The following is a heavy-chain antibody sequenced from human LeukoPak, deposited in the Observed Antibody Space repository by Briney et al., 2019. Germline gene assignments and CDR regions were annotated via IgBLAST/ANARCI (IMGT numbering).Heavy chain of an antibody. Sequence: SETLSLTCTVSGDSISSYYWNWIRQPPGKGLEWIGYIYYSGSTNYNPSLKSRVTISVDTSKKQFSLKLTSVTAADTAVYYCASAVIQGVDYFHHWGQGTLVTVSS. V-gene: IGHV4-59*08. CDR3: ASAVIQGVDYFHH. CDR2: IYYSGST. J-gene: IGHJ1*01. D-gene: IGHD3-10*01. CDR1: GDSISSYY.